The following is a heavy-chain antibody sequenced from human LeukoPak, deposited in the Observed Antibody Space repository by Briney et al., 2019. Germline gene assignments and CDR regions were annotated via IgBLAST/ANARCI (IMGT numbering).Heavy chain of an antibody. CDR2: ISGSGGST. CDR1: GFTFSSYA. V-gene: IGHV3-23*01. D-gene: IGHD5-18*01. Sequence: PGGSLRLSCAASGFTFSSYAMSWVRQAPGKGLEWVSAISGSGGSTYYADSVKGRFTISRDNSKNTLYLQTNSLRAEDTAVYYCAKAGYSYDNYFDYWGQGTLVTVSS. J-gene: IGHJ4*02. CDR3: AKAGYSYDNYFDY.